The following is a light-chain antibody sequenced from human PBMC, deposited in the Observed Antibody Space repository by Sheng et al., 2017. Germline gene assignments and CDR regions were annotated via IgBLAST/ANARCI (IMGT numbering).Light chain of an antibody. CDR1: NSDIGTDKY. J-gene: IGLJ2*01. Sequence: QSALTQPRSVSGSPGQSITISCTGGNSDIGTDKYVSWYQQHPGKAPKLLLYEVTKRPSGVPDRFSGSKSGNTASLTISGLQADDEGAYFCCSYGDIDTIVVFGGGTKLTVL. CDR3: CSYGDIDTIVV. V-gene: IGLV2-11*01. CDR2: EVT.